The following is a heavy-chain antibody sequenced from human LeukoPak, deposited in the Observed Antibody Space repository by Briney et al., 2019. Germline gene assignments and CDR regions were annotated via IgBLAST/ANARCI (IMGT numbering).Heavy chain of an antibody. V-gene: IGHV4-61*01. D-gene: IGHD5-24*01. CDR3: ARTPRGGYVGRGYYSDY. CDR2: IYYSGST. J-gene: IGHJ4*02. Sequence: PSETLSLTCTVSGGSVSSGSYYWSWIRQPPGKGLEWIGYIYYSGSTNYNPSLKSRVTISVDTSKNQFSLKLSSVTAADTAVYYCARTPRGGYVGRGYYSDYWGQGTLVTVSS. CDR1: GGSVSSGSYY.